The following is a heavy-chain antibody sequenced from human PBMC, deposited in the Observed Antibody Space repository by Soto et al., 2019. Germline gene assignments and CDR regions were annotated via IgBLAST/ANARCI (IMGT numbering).Heavy chain of an antibody. V-gene: IGHV1-69*13. J-gene: IGHJ6*02. D-gene: IGHD2-2*01. CDR2: IIPIFGTA. CDR3: ARRGVVVPAAMIPDYYYYGMDV. CDR1: GGTFSSYA. Sequence: GASVKVSCKASGGTFSSYAISWVRQAPGQGLERMGGIIPIFGTANYAQKFQGRVTITADESTSTAYMELSSLRSEDTAVYYCARRGVVVPAAMIPDYYYYGMDVWGQGTTVTVSS.